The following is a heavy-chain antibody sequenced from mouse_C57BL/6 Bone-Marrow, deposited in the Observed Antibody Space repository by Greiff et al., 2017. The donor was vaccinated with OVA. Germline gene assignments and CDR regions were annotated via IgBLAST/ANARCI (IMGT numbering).Heavy chain of an antibody. Sequence: QVQLKQPGAELVKPGASVKLSCKASGYTFTSYWMHWVKQRPGRGLEWIGRIDPNSGGTKYNEKFKSKATLTVDKPSSTAYMQLSSLTSEDSAVYYCARTTMGGNYVLFDYWGQGTTLTVSS. CDR2: IDPNSGGT. CDR1: GYTFTSYW. CDR3: ARTTMGGNYVLFDY. J-gene: IGHJ2*01. D-gene: IGHD2-1*01. V-gene: IGHV1-72*01.